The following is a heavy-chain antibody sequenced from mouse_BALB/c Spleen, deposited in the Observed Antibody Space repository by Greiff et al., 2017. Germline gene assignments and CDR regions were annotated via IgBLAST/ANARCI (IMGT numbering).Heavy chain of an antibody. D-gene: IGHD4-1*01. J-gene: IGHJ1*01. CDR3: AQNWDWYFDV. Sequence: LVESGAELVKPGASVKLSCTASGFNIKDTYMHWVKQRPEQGLGWIGRIAPANGNTKYDPKFQGKATITADTSSNTAYLQLSSLTSEDTAVYYCAQNWDWYFDVWGAGTTVTVSS. V-gene: IGHV14-3*02. CDR1: GFNIKDTY. CDR2: IAPANGNT.